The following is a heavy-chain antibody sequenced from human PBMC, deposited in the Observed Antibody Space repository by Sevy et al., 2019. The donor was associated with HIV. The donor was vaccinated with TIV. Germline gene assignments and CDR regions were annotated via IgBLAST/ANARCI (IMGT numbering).Heavy chain of an antibody. V-gene: IGHV3-15*01. CDR2: IKSKTDGGTT. CDR3: TTDPLYYYDSSGIIDY. Sequence: GGSLRLSCAASGFTFSNAWMSWVRQAPGKGLEWVVRIKSKTDGGTTDYAAPVKGRFTISRDDSKNTLYLQMNSLKTEDTAVYYCTTDPLYYYDSSGIIDYWGQGTLVTVSS. CDR1: GFTFSNAW. D-gene: IGHD3-22*01. J-gene: IGHJ4*02.